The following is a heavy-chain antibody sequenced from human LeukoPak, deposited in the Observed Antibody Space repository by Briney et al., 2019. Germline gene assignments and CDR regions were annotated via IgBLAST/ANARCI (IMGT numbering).Heavy chain of an antibody. CDR3: AKDLDIVATITGN. J-gene: IGHJ4*02. V-gene: IGHV3-23*01. CDR2: VSGSGGST. D-gene: IGHD5-12*01. CDR1: GFTFSSYA. Sequence: GGSLRLSCAASGFTFSSYAMSWVRQGPGKGLEWVSGVSGSGGSTYYADSVKGRFTISRDNSKNTLYLQMNSLRAEDTAVYYCAKDLDIVATITGNWGQGTLVTVSS.